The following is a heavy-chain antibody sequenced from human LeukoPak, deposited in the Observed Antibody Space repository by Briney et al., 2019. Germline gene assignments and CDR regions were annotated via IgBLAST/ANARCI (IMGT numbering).Heavy chain of an antibody. CDR2: ISGSGGST. V-gene: IGHV3-23*01. Sequence: GGSLRLSCAASGFTFSSYAMSWVRQAPGKGLEWVSAISGSGGSTYYADSVKGRFTISRDNSKNTLYLQMNSLRAEDTAVYYCAKGLGYCSSTSCYRPMDYYGSGAIYYYYGMDVWGQGTTVTVSS. CDR3: AKGLGYCSSTSCYRPMDYYGSGAIYYYYGMDV. CDR1: GFTFSSYA. D-gene: IGHD2-2*02. J-gene: IGHJ6*02.